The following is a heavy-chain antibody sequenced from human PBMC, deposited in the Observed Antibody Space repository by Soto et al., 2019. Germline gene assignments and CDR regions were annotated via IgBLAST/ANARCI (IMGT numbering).Heavy chain of an antibody. J-gene: IGHJ4*02. CDR3: ARVVAIPGYPDN. Sequence: GASVKVSCKASGYTFTSTWMHWVRQAPGQGLEWMGIINPYGGAATYAEKFQGRVTMTRDTSTATDYMELSSLRSEDTAVYYCARVVAIPGYPDNWGQGTLVTVSS. V-gene: IGHV1-46*01. CDR2: INPYGGAA. CDR1: GYTFTSTW. D-gene: IGHD5-12*01.